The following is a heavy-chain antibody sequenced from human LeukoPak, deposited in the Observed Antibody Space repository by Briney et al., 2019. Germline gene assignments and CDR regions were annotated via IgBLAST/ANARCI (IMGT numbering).Heavy chain of an antibody. CDR1: GFTFSDYY. CDR3: ARGRRGFYYYYMDV. V-gene: IGHV3-11*04. Sequence: PGGSLRLSCAASGFTFSDYYMSWIRQAPGKGLEWISYISSSGSTIYNADSVKGRFTISRDNAKNSLYLQMNSLTAEDTAVYYCARGRRGFYYYYMDVWGKGTTVTVSS. CDR2: ISSSGSTI. J-gene: IGHJ6*03.